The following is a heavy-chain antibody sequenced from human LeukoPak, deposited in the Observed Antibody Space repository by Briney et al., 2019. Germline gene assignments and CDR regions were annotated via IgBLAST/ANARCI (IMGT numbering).Heavy chain of an antibody. Sequence: SVKVSFRASGGTFSSYAICWVGQAPGQGLEWMGGIIPIFGTANYAQKFQGRVTITTDESTSTAYMELSSLRSEDTAVYYCARGGRQWLVRGNWFDPWGQGTLVTVYS. CDR2: IIPIFGTA. CDR1: GGTFSSYA. D-gene: IGHD6-19*01. V-gene: IGHV1-69*05. CDR3: ARGGRQWLVRGNWFDP. J-gene: IGHJ5*02.